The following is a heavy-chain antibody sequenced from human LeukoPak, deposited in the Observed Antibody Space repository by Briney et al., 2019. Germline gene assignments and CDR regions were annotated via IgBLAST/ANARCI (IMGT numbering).Heavy chain of an antibody. V-gene: IGHV3-21*01. Sequence: GGSLRLSCAASGFTFSSYAMSWVRQAPGKGLEWVSSISSSSSYIYYADSVKGRFTISRDNAKNSLYLQMNSLRAEDTAVYYCARGSWRFDDGDSGFDPWGQGTLVTVSS. CDR2: ISSSSSYI. D-gene: IGHD4-17*01. J-gene: IGHJ5*02. CDR3: ARGSWRFDDGDSGFDP. CDR1: GFTFSSYA.